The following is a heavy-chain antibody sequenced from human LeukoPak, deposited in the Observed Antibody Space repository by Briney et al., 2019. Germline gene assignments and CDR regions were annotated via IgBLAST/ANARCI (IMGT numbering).Heavy chain of an antibody. J-gene: IGHJ4*02. Sequence: SETLSLTCTVSGDSISSSSSYWGWIRQPPGEGLEWIGSIYYSGSTYYNTSLKSRVTISVDTSKNQFSLRLNSVTAADTAVYYCARQTGSGLFTLPGGQGTLVTVSS. CDR1: GDSISSSSSY. D-gene: IGHD3-10*01. V-gene: IGHV4-39*01. CDR2: IYYSGST. CDR3: ARQTGSGLFTLP.